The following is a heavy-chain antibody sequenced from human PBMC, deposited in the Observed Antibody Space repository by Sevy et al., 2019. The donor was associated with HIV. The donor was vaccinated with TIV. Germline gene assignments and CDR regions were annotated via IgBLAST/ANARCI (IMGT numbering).Heavy chain of an antibody. V-gene: IGHV1-8*01. CDR3: AKLASCGGDCYYFDF. CDR1: GYTFTDYD. D-gene: IGHD2-21*02. Sequence: ASVKVSCKASGYTFTDYDITWVRQVTGQGLELVGWMNPNTGHTAYTEHFQGRVSTTRDTSISTAYMELSSLRSEDTAVYYCAKLASCGGDCYYFDFWGQGTLVTVSS. J-gene: IGHJ4*02. CDR2: MNPNTGHT.